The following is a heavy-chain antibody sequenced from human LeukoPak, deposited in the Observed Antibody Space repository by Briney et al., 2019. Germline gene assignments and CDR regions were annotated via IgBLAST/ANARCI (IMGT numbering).Heavy chain of an antibody. J-gene: IGHJ4*02. D-gene: IGHD2-15*01. CDR1: GFTVSNNY. CDR3: AKGSHTGGTCYAALDY. V-gene: IGHV3-23*01. CDR2: ISASGSNT. Sequence: PGGSLRLSCAASGFTVSNNYMSWVRQAPGKGLEWVSCISASGSNTYYSDSVRGRFTISKDNSENTLFLEVSSLTVGDTAVYYCAKGSHTGGTCYAALDYWGQGTLVTVSS.